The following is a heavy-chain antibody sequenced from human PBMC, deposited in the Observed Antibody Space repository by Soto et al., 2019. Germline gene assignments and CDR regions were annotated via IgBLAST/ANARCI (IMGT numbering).Heavy chain of an antibody. V-gene: IGHV4-31*03. CDR1: GASVSGDGSY. CDR3: ARDLGSEQWFFDN. J-gene: IGHJ4*02. CDR2: IHNSGST. Sequence: QVQLQESGPGLVKPSQTLSLTCLVSGASVSGDGSYCSWIRQHPGKVLEFIGYIHNSGSTYSNPSLENRVAMSIDTSKNQFALRLSSVNAADSAVYFCARDLGSEQWFFDNLGQGILVTVSS. D-gene: IGHD6-19*01.